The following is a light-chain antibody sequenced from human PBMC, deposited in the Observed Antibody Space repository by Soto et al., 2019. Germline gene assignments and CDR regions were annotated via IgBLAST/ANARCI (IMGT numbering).Light chain of an antibody. CDR1: QSVSSN. V-gene: IGKV3-15*01. CDR3: QQYNSYPIT. J-gene: IGKJ5*01. CDR2: GAS. Sequence: EIVMTQSPATLSVSPWERATLSCRASQSVSSNLAWYQQKPGQAPRLLIYGASTRATDIPVRFSGSGSGTEFTLTISSLQPDDFATYYCQQYNSYPITFGQGTRLEIK.